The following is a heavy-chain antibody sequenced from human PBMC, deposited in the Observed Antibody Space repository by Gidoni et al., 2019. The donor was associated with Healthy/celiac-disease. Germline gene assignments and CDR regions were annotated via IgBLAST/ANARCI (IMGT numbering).Heavy chain of an antibody. CDR1: ALPFSSDA. CDR2: ISGSGGST. D-gene: IGHD3-22*01. CDR3: AKALYYYDSSGYFRVPFDY. V-gene: IGHV3-23*01. Sequence: EVQLLASGGGWVQPGGSLRLSCAASALPFSSDAMSWVRQAPGKGLEWFAAISGSGGSTYYADSVKVRFTISRDNSKNTLYLQMNSLRAEDTAVYYCAKALYYYDSSGYFRVPFDYWGQGTMVTFSS. J-gene: IGHJ4*02.